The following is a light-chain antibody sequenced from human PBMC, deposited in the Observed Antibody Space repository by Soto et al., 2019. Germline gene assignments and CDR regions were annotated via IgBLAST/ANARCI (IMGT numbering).Light chain of an antibody. CDR1: QSINSY. V-gene: IGKV1-39*01. J-gene: IGKJ4*01. CDR2: AAS. Sequence: DIQMTQSPSSLSASVGDRVTITCRASQSINSYLNWYQQKPGKAPKVLIYAASSLQSGVASRFSGSGSGTDFTLTITSLQPEDFATYHCQQSYSTPLTFGGGTKVEIK. CDR3: QQSYSTPLT.